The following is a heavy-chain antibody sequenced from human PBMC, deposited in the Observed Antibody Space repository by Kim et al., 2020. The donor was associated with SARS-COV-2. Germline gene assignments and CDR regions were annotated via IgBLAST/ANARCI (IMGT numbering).Heavy chain of an antibody. CDR2: INTDGTTT. V-gene: IGHV3-74*01. CDR3: ARGGGYSSSSLDY. CDR1: GFTFYSHW. J-gene: IGHJ4*02. Sequence: GGSLRLSCEVSGFTFYSHWIHWVRQAPGKGLVWVSRINTDGTTTNYADSVKGRFTISRDNAKSTVFLQMNSLRDEDTALYYCARGGGYSSSSLDYWGQGTLVTVSS. D-gene: IGHD6-6*01.